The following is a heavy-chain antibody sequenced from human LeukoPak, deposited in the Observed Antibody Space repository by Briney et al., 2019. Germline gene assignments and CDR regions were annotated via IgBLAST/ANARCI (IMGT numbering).Heavy chain of an antibody. D-gene: IGHD5-18*01. CDR2: IYYSGST. CDR3: ARRPLDLYTAMVFDY. V-gene: IGHV4-39*01. Sequence: SETLSLTCTVSGGSISSSSYYWGWIRQPPGKGLEWIGSIYYSGSTYYNPSLKSRVTISVDTSKNQFSLKLSSVTAADTAVYYCARRPLDLYTAMVFDYWGQGTLATVSS. CDR1: GGSISSSSYY. J-gene: IGHJ4*02.